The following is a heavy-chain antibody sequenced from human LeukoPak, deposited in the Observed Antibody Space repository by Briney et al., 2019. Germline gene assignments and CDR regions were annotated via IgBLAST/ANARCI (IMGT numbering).Heavy chain of an antibody. Sequence: PGGSLRLSCAASGFTFSSYWMSWVRQAPGKGLEWVANIKQDGSEKYYVDSVKGRFTISRDNAKNSLYLQMNSLRAEDTAVYYCARDGYAAAAGAPDAFDIWGQGTMVTVSS. CDR1: GFTFSSYW. CDR2: IKQDGSEK. D-gene: IGHD6-13*01. CDR3: ARDGYAAAAGAPDAFDI. J-gene: IGHJ3*02. V-gene: IGHV3-7*01.